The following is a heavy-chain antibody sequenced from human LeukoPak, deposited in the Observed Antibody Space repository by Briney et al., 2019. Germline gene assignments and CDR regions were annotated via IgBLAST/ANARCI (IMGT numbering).Heavy chain of an antibody. Sequence: PSETLSLTCTVSGGSISSSSYYWGWIRQPPGKGLEWIGSIYYSGSTYYNPSLKSRVTISVDTSKNQFSLKLSSVTAADTAVYYCAREGGSGSYYNLDYWGQGTLVTVSS. J-gene: IGHJ4*02. CDR2: IYYSGST. CDR3: AREGGSGSYYNLDY. CDR1: GGSISSSSYY. D-gene: IGHD3-10*01. V-gene: IGHV4-39*07.